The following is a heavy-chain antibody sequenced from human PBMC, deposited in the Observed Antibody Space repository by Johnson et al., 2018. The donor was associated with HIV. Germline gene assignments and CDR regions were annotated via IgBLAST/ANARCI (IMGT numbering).Heavy chain of an antibody. D-gene: IGHD6-13*01. CDR3: ARVHIAGRWSDAFEI. J-gene: IGHJ3*02. CDR1: GFTVSSNY. V-gene: IGHV3-30*03. Sequence: QVQLVESGGGVVQPGRSLRLSCAASGFTVSSNYMSWVRQAPGKGLEWVAVISYDGSNKYFADSVKGRFTISRDNSRKTLYLQMNSLRVEDTAVYYCARVHIAGRWSDAFEIWGQGTMVTVSS. CDR2: ISYDGSNK.